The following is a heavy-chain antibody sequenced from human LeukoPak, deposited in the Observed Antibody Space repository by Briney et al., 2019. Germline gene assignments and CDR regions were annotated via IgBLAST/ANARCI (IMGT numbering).Heavy chain of an antibody. CDR2: ISYDGSNK. D-gene: IGHD6-13*01. V-gene: IGHV3-30-3*01. Sequence: SCKASGYTFTSYAMHWVRQAPGKGLEWVAVISYDGSNKYYADSVKGRFTISRDNSKNTLYLQMNSLRAEDTAVYYCARVGYSSSWSYPTPFDYWGQGTLVTVSS. J-gene: IGHJ4*02. CDR1: GYTFTSYA. CDR3: ARVGYSSSWSYPTPFDY.